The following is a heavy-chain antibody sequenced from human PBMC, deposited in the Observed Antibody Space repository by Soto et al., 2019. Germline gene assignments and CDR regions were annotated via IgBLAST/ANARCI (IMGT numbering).Heavy chain of an antibody. Sequence: QITLKESGPTVVKPTQTLTLTCTFSGFSLSTRGVGVGWIRQPPGKALEWLAIIYWDDDKRYSPSLKSRLTITKDTSKNQVVLTLTNIDPVDTATYYCAHDYVAYYGMEVWGQGTPVTVSS. CDR2: IYWDDDK. D-gene: IGHD4-17*01. CDR3: AHDYVAYYGMEV. V-gene: IGHV2-5*02. CDR1: GFSLSTRGVG. J-gene: IGHJ6*02.